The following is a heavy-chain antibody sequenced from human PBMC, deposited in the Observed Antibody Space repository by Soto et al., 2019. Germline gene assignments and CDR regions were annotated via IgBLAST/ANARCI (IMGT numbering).Heavy chain of an antibody. CDR1: ADSFSNYY. V-gene: IGHV4-34*01. J-gene: IGHJ4*02. Sequence: QVQLQQWGAGLLKPSETLSLTCGVNADSFSNYYWIWIRQPPGKGLEWIGEIDHSGNTNYSPSPKSPVTMSVDTSTNQFCLRLTSVTAADTAVYYCVGGRGRLVGFDYWGQGTLVTVSS. CDR3: VGGRGRLVGFDY. CDR2: IDHSGNT. D-gene: IGHD1-26*01.